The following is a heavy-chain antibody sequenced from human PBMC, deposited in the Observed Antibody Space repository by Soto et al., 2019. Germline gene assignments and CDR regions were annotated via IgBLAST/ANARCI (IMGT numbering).Heavy chain of an antibody. Sequence: SETLSLTCTVSGVSISSGGYYWSWIRQHPGKGLEWIGYXYYIGSTYYNPSLKSRVTISVDTSKKQFSLKLSSVTATDTAVYYYARDGTISVRGVWGQGTTVNVSS. J-gene: IGHJ6*02. CDR2: XYYIGST. CDR1: GVSISSGGYY. CDR3: ARDGTISVRGV. V-gene: IGHV4-31*03. D-gene: IGHD3-9*01.